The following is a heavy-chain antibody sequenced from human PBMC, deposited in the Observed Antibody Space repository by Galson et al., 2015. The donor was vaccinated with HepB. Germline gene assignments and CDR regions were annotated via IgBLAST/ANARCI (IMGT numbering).Heavy chain of an antibody. J-gene: IGHJ4*02. CDR3: ATGRTTTSYYFDY. CDR1: GYTFSGYY. CDR2: INPSSGGT. V-gene: IGHV1-2*02. Sequence: SVKVSCKASGYTFSGYYMHWVRQAPGQGLEWMGWINPSSGGTDYAQKFQGSVTMTRDTPISTAYMELSRLRSDDTAVYYCATGRTTTSYYFDYWGQGTLITVSS. D-gene: IGHD1-1*01.